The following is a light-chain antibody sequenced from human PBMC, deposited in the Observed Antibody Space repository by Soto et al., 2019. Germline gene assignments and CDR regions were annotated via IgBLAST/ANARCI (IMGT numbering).Light chain of an antibody. CDR1: QGIGDT. CDR3: QPYNNWPLT. J-gene: IGKJ4*01. Sequence: EVVLRQSPATLSVSPVSSATLSCRASQGIGDTLAWYQHKPGQTPRLLIYDTSTRATGVPTRFSGSRSGAEFTLTINSLQSEDFAVYYCQPYNNWPLTFGGGTKVDIK. CDR2: DTS. V-gene: IGKV3-15*01.